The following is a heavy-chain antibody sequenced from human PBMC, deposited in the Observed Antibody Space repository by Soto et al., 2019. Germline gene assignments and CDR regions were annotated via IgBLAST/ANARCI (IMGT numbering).Heavy chain of an antibody. CDR1: GFTVSSYA. CDR2: ISGSGGST. CDR3: AKCGSVVPAAMNY. V-gene: IGHV3-23*01. Sequence: PGGSLRLSCAPSGFTVSSYAMSWARQAPGKGLEWVSAISGSGGSTYYADSVKGRFTISRDNSKNTLYLQMSSLRAEDTAVYYCAKCGSVVPAAMNYWAQGTLVTVSS. J-gene: IGHJ4*02. D-gene: IGHD2-2*01.